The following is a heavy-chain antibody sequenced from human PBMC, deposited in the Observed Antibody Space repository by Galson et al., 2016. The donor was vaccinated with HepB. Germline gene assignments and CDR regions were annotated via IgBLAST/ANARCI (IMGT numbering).Heavy chain of an antibody. CDR1: GFTSSSYW. Sequence: SLRLSCAASGFTSSSYWMHWARQAPGKGLVWVSRISSDGSKTTYADSVKGRFTISRDNSKNTLYLQMNSLRAEDTAVFYCARGHCSGLSCQAYSDYWGQGTLVAVSS. V-gene: IGHV3-74*01. CDR2: ISSDGSKT. J-gene: IGHJ4*02. D-gene: IGHD2-15*01. CDR3: ARGHCSGLSCQAYSDY.